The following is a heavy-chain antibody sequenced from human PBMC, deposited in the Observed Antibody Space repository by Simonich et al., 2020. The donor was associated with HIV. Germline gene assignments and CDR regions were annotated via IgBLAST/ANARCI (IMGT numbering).Heavy chain of an antibody. CDR2: INHNGST. J-gene: IGHJ4*02. V-gene: IGHV4-34*01. CDR1: GGSFSGYY. CDR3: ARAPDYGANVYFDY. Sequence: QVQLQQWGAGLLKPSETLSLTCAVYGGSFSGYYWSWIRQPPGKGLEWIGEINHNGSTNYNPSLKSRVTISVDTSKNQFSLKLNSVTAADTAVYYCARAPDYGANVYFDYWGQGTLVTVSS. D-gene: IGHD4-17*01.